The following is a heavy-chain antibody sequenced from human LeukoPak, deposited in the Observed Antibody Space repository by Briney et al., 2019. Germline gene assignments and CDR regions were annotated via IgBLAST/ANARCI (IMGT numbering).Heavy chain of an antibody. Sequence: GGSLSLSCAASGFTFSSYGMHWVRQAPGKGLEWVAVISYDGSNKYYADSVKGRFTISRDNSKNTLHLQMNSLRPEDTAVYYCAKDRFGEYHPFDYWGQGTRVTVSS. J-gene: IGHJ4*02. D-gene: IGHD3-10*01. CDR3: AKDRFGEYHPFDY. V-gene: IGHV3-30*18. CDR2: ISYDGSNK. CDR1: GFTFSSYG.